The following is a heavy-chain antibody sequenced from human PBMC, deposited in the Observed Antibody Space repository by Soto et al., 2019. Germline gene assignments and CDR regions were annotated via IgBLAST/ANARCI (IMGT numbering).Heavy chain of an antibody. CDR3: ARGEVLPAASLDY. V-gene: IGHV4-31*03. Sequence: LSLTCTVSGGSISSGGYYWSWIRQRPGKGLEWIGDIHYSGSTFYNPSLKSRVTISVDTSENQFSLKLSSMTAADTAVYYCARGEVLPAASLDYWGQGTLVTVSS. J-gene: IGHJ4*02. CDR2: IHYSGST. CDR1: GGSISSGGYY. D-gene: IGHD2-2*01.